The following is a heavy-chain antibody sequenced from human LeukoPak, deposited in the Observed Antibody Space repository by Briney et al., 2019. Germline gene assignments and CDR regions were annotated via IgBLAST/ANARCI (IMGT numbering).Heavy chain of an antibody. Sequence: GESLQISCKGSGYSFTSYWIGRVRQMPGKGLEWMGIIYPGGSDARYSPSFQGQVTISADKSISTAYLQWSSLEASDTAMYYCARLLDYDFDYWGQGTLVTVAS. J-gene: IGHJ4*02. CDR3: ARLLDYDFDY. CDR1: GYSFTSYW. D-gene: IGHD4-17*01. CDR2: IYPGGSDA. V-gene: IGHV5-51*01.